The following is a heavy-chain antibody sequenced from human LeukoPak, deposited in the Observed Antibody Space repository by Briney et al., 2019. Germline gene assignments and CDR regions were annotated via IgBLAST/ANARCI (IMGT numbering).Heavy chain of an antibody. CDR2: IYYSGST. CDR1: GGSISSSSYY. D-gene: IGHD3-10*01. Sequence: SETLSLTCTVAGGSISSSSYYWGWIRQPPGKGLEWIGSIYYSGSTYYNPSLKSRVTISVDTSKNQFSLKLSSVTAADTAVYYCARMRYGSGSYTYFDYWGQGTLVTVSS. CDR3: ARMRYGSGSYTYFDY. V-gene: IGHV4-39*07. J-gene: IGHJ4*02.